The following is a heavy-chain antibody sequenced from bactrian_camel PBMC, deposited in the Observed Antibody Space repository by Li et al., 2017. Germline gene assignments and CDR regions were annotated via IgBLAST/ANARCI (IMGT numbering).Heavy chain of an antibody. CDR2: INSGGGST. D-gene: IGHD6*01. J-gene: IGHJ6*01. CDR3: AAEGSWACTVVAGTFDYGY. Sequence: VQLVESGGGLVQPGGSLRLSCAASGFTFSNYFMAWVRQAPGKGLEWVSRINSGGGSTYYADSVKGRFTISRDNAKNTLYLQMNSLKPEDTAMYYCAAEGSWACTVVAGTFDYGYWGQGTQVTVS. CDR1: GFTFSNYF. V-gene: IGHV3S40*01.